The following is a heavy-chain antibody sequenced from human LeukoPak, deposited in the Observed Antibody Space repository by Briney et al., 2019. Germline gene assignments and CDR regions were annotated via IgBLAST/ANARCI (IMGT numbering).Heavy chain of an antibody. D-gene: IGHD1-7*01. CDR1: GGSFSGYY. CDR3: ARGYGITGPTFDY. CDR2: INHSGST. Sequence: SETLSLTCAVYGGSFSGYYWSWIRQPPGKGLEWIGEINHSGSTNYNPSLKSRVTISVDTSKNQFSLKLSSVTAADTAVYYCARGYGITGPTFDYWGQGTLVTVSS. J-gene: IGHJ4*02. V-gene: IGHV4-34*01.